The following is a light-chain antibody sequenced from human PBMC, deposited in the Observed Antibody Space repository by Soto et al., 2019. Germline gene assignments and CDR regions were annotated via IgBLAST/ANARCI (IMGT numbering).Light chain of an antibody. CDR3: GSWDSSLSAYV. V-gene: IGLV1-51*01. CDR2: DDN. Sequence: QSVLTQPPSVSAAPGQRVTISCFGSGSNIGGNSVSWYQQLPGTAPKLLIYDDNKRPSGIPDRFSGSKSGTSATLGITGFQTGDEADYYCGSWDSSLSAYVFGTGTKVTVL. CDR1: GSNIGGNS. J-gene: IGLJ1*01.